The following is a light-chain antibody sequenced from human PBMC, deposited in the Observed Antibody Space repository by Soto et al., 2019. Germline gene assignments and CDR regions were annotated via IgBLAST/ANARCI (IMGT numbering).Light chain of an antibody. V-gene: IGKV1-39*01. CDR3: QQSYSTPFN. CDR1: QSIRTY. J-gene: IGKJ5*01. CDR2: GAS. Sequence: DIQMTQSPSSLSASVGDRVTITCRASQSIRTYLNWYQQKPGKAPKLLIFGASSLQSGVPSRFNGSGSGTDFTLTVSSLQPEDFATYFCQQSYSTPFNFGQGTRLEIK.